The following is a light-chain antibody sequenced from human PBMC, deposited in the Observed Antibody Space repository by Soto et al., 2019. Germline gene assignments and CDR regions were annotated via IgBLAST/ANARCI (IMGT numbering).Light chain of an antibody. J-gene: IGKJ1*01. CDR1: QSVSNNY. CDR3: QQYGSSGT. CDR2: GAS. V-gene: IGKV3-20*01. Sequence: EIVFTQSPGTLSLSPGERATLSCRASQSVSNNYLAWYQRKPGQAPRLLIYGASNRATGIPDRFSGSGSGTDFTLTISRLEPEDFAVYYCQQYGSSGTFGQGTKVDIK.